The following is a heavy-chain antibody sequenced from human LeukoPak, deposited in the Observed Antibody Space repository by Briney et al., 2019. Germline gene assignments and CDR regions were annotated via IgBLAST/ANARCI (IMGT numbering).Heavy chain of an antibody. J-gene: IGHJ6*02. V-gene: IGHV3-30-3*01. Sequence: GGSLRLSCAASGFTFSSYAMHWVRQAPGKGLEWVAVISYDGSNKYYADSVKGRFTISRDNSKNTLYLQMNSLRAEDTAVYYCARDYYYYGMDVWGQGTTVTVPS. CDR2: ISYDGSNK. CDR1: GFTFSSYA. CDR3: ARDYYYYGMDV.